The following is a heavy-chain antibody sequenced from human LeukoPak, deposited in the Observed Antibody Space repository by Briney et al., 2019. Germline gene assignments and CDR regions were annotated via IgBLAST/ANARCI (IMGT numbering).Heavy chain of an antibody. CDR3: AGGGYRTTWYYY. CDR2: INTSGST. V-gene: IGHV4-4*07. J-gene: IGHJ4*02. D-gene: IGHD6-13*01. CDR1: GGSISRYY. Sequence: PSETLSLTCTVSGGSISRYYWTWIRQPAGKGLEWIGHINTSGSTSYNPSLKSRVTISVDKSKNQFSLKLTSVTAADTAVYYCAGGGYRTTWYYYWGQGTLVTVSS.